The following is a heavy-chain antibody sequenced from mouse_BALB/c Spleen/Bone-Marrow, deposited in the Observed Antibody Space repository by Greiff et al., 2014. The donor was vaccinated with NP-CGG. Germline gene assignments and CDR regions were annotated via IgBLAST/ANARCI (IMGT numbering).Heavy chain of an antibody. D-gene: IGHD1-1*01. CDR3: ARGSSFDY. Sequence: VKLVESGPELVKPGASVRISCKASGYTFTSYYIHWVKQRPGQGLEWIGWIYPGNVNTKYNEKFKGKATLTADKSSNTAYMQLSSLTSEDSAVYFCARGSSFDYWGQGTTLTVSS. CDR1: GYTFTSYY. V-gene: IGHV1S56*01. CDR2: IYPGNVNT. J-gene: IGHJ2*01.